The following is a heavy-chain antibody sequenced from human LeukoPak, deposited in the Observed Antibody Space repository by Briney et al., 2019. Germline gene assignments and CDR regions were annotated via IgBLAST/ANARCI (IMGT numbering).Heavy chain of an antibody. J-gene: IGHJ4*02. D-gene: IGHD5-24*01. CDR2: IYYSGST. CDR3: AGSDGYNYNVY. Sequence: SETLSLTCTVSGGSISSGDYYWSWIRQPPGTGLEWIGYIYYSGSTYYNPSLKSRVTISVDTSKNRFSLKLSSVTAADTAVYYCAGSDGYNYNVYWGQGTLVTVSS. V-gene: IGHV4-30-4*01. CDR1: GGSISSGDYY.